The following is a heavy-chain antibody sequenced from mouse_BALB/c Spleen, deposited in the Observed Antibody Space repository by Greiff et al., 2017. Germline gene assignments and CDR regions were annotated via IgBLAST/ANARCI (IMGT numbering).Heavy chain of an antibody. D-gene: IGHD1-2*01. V-gene: IGHV2-9-2*01. J-gene: IGHJ2*01. CDR1: GFSLTSYD. CDR2: IWTGGGT. Sequence: VKVEESGPGLVAPSQSLSITCTVSGFSLTSYDISWIRQPPGKGLEWLGVIWTGGGTNYNSAFMSRLSISKDNSKSQVFLKMNSLQTDDTAIYYCVRDQGYYGDYWGQGTTLTVSS. CDR3: VRDQGYYGDY.